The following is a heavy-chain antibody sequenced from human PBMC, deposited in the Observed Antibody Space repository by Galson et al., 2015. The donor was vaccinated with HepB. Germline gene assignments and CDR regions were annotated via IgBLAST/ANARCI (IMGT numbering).Heavy chain of an antibody. J-gene: IGHJ3*02. CDR2: TYYRSKWYN. CDR1: GDSFSRHSAA. V-gene: IGHV6-1*01. CDR3: ARGAGGFDI. Sequence: CAISGDSFSRHSAAWNWIRQSPSRGLEWLGRTYYRSKWYNDYGVYVKSRITINSDTSKNQFSLQLNSVTPEDTAVYYCARGAGGFDIWDQGTMVTVSS. D-gene: IGHD2-15*01.